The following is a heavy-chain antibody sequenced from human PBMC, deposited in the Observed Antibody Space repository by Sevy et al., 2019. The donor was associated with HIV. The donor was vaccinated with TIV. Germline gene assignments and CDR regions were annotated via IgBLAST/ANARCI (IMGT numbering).Heavy chain of an antibody. Sequence: GGSLRRSCAASGFTFSSYALLWVRQAPGKGLEWVSLISYDGSKKYYSDSVKGRFAISRDESKTTLFLQMNSLRSEDTAIYYCARVGVSYCTDDCYHRFDYWGRGTLVTVSS. CDR3: ARVGVSYCTDDCYHRFDY. CDR1: GFTFSSYA. V-gene: IGHV3-30*09. J-gene: IGHJ4*02. D-gene: IGHD2-21*02. CDR2: ISYDGSKK.